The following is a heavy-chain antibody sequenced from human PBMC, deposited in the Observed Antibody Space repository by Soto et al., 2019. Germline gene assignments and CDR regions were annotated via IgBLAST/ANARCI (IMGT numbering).Heavy chain of an antibody. V-gene: IGHV1-18*01. CDR1: GYTFTSYG. J-gene: IGHJ6*02. CDR2: ISAYNGNT. D-gene: IGHD3-22*01. CDR3: ARERNYDSSGYSYYYGMDV. Sequence: ASVKVSCKASGYTFTSYGISWVRQAPGQGLEWMGWISAYNGNTNYAQKLQGRVTMTTDTSTSTAYMELRSLRSDDTAVYYCARERNYDSSGYSYYYGMDVWGQGTTVTVSS.